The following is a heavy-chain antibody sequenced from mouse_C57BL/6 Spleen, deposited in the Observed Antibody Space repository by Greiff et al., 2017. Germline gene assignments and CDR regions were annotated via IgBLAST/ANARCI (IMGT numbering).Heavy chain of an antibody. V-gene: IGHV1-64*01. Sequence: VQLQQPGAELVKPGASVKLSCKASGYTFTSYWMHWVKQRPGQGLEWIGMIHPNSGSTNYNEKFKSKATLTVDKSSSTAYMQLSSLTSEDSAVYYCARWDSNYDYFDDWGQGTTLTVSS. J-gene: IGHJ2*01. CDR3: ARWDSNYDYFDD. D-gene: IGHD2-5*01. CDR1: GYTFTSYW. CDR2: IHPNSGST.